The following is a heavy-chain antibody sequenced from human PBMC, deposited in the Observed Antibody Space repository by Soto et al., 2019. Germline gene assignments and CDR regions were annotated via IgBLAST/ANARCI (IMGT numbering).Heavy chain of an antibody. V-gene: IGHV3-48*03. CDR3: ARDRGGDVGQFLFPDGFDL. CDR1: GFSFSSYE. CDR2: IGGSGGTK. Sequence: GGSLRLSCAASGFSFSSYEMNWVRQAPGKGLEWISYIGGSGGTKYSADSVKGRFTISRDNAQNSLYLQMNSLRVEDTAVYYCARDRGGDVGQFLFPDGFDLWGQGTMVTVSS. D-gene: IGHD3-10*01. J-gene: IGHJ3*01.